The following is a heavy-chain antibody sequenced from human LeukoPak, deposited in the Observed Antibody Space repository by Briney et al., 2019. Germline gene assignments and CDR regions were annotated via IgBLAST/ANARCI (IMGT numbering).Heavy chain of an antibody. V-gene: IGHV4-30-4*08. J-gene: IGHJ4*02. CDR1: GGSISSGDYY. D-gene: IGHD3-22*01. Sequence: SQTLSLTCTVSGGSISSGDYYWSWIRQPPGKGLEWIGYIYYSGSTYYNPSLKSRVTISVDTSKNQFSLKLSSVTAADTAVYYCARGNYYDSSGYLYYFDYWGQGTLVTASS. CDR3: ARGNYYDSSGYLYYFDY. CDR2: IYYSGST.